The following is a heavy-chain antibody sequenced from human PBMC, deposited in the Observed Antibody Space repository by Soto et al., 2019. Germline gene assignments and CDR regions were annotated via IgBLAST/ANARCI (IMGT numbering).Heavy chain of an antibody. CDR3: ASNYLYYYGSGNTNYYGMDV. Sequence: QVQLVQSGAEVKKPGASVKVSCKASGYTFTSYGISWVRQAPGQGLEWMGWISAYNGNTNYAQKLQGRVTMTTDTSTRTAYMELRSLRSDDTAVYYCASNYLYYYGSGNTNYYGMDVWGQGTTVTASS. D-gene: IGHD3-10*01. CDR2: ISAYNGNT. V-gene: IGHV1-18*01. J-gene: IGHJ6*02. CDR1: GYTFTSYG.